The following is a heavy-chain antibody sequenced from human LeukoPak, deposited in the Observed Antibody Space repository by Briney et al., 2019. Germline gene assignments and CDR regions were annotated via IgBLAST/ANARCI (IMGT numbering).Heavy chain of an antibody. CDR1: GFTFSSYG. CDR2: IWYGGSNK. J-gene: IGHJ3*02. CDR3: AKDRSPFCSSTSCLSAFDI. V-gene: IGHV3-30*02. Sequence: GGSLRLSCAASGFTFSSYGMHWVRQAPGKGLEWVAVIWYGGSNKYYADSVKGRFTISRDNSKNTLYLQMNSLRAEDTAVYYCAKDRSPFCSSTSCLSAFDIWGQGTMVTVSS. D-gene: IGHD2-2*01.